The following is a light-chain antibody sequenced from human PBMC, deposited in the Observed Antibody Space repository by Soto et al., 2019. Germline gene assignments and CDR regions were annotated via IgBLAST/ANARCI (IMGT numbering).Light chain of an antibody. CDR3: QQYTNWPPNT. CDR2: GAS. CDR1: QSVSSN. Sequence: EIVMTQSPATLSVSPGERATLSCRASQSVSSNLAWYQQKPGQAPRLLIYGASTRATGIPARFSGSGSGTEFTLTISSLQSEDFAVYHCQQYTNWPPNTFGQGTRLEIK. J-gene: IGKJ5*01. V-gene: IGKV3-15*01.